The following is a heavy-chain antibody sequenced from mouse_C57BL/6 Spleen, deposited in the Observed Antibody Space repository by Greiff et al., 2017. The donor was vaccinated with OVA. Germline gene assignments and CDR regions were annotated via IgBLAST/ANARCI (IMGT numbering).Heavy chain of an antibody. D-gene: IGHD2-3*01. CDR3: ARVFDGLDY. Sequence: VQLKESGPGLVKPSQSLSLTCSVTGYSITSGYYWNWIRQFPGNKLEWMGYISYDGSNNYNPSLKNRISITRDTSKNQFFLKLNSVTTEDTATYYCARVFDGLDYWGQGTTLTVSS. V-gene: IGHV3-6*01. CDR1: GYSITSGYY. CDR2: ISYDGSN. J-gene: IGHJ2*01.